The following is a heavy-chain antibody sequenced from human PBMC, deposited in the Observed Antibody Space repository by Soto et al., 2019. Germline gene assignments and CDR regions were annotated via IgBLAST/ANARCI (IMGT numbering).Heavy chain of an antibody. J-gene: IGHJ4*02. Sequence: SETLSLTCAVYGGSFSGYYWSWIRQPPGKGLEWIGEINHSASTNYNPSLKSRVTISVDTSKNRVSLNLTSLTAADTAIYYCTRANWYSEYWGQGTLVTVSS. CDR1: GGSFSGYY. CDR3: TRANWYSEY. D-gene: IGHD7-27*01. CDR2: INHSAST. V-gene: IGHV4-34*01.